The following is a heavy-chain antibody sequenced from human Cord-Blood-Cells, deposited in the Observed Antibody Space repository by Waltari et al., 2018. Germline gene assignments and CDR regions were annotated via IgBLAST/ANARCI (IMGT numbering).Heavy chain of an antibody. CDR3: ARVYYYGSGSYQYFQH. J-gene: IGHJ1*01. CDR1: GYSISSGYY. Sequence: QVQLQESGPGLVKPSETLSLTCAVSGYSISSGYYWGWIRQPPGKGLEWIGSIYHSGSTYYNPSLKSRVTTSVATSKNQFSLKLSSVTAADTAVYYCARVYYYGSGSYQYFQHWGQGTLVTVSS. V-gene: IGHV4-38-2*01. CDR2: IYHSGST. D-gene: IGHD3-10*01.